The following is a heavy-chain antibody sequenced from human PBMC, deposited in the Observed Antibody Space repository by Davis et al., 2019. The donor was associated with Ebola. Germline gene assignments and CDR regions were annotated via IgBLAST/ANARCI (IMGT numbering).Heavy chain of an antibody. Sequence: GESLKISCVAPRFTFSSYWMSWVRQAPGEGLEWVANINEDGSVKDYADSVKGRFTISRDNAKNSVYLQMTSLRVEDTAVYYCARTYYDKGHYYFDYWGQGTLVTVSS. V-gene: IGHV3-7*03. CDR3: ARTYYDKGHYYFDY. CDR1: RFTFSSYW. J-gene: IGHJ4*02. D-gene: IGHD3-22*01. CDR2: INEDGSVK.